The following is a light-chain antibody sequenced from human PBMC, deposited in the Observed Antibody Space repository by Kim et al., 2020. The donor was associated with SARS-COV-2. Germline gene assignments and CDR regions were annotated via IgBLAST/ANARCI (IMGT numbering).Light chain of an antibody. Sequence: EIVMTQSPGTLSVSPGERATLSCRASQSVSSNLAWYQLKPRQAPRLLIYDASTRATGTPGRFSGSGSGTEFTLTISSLQSEDFAVYYCQQYNDWPPGDTFGQGTKLEI. CDR3: QQYNDWPPGDT. CDR2: DAS. CDR1: QSVSSN. J-gene: IGKJ2*01. V-gene: IGKV3-15*01.